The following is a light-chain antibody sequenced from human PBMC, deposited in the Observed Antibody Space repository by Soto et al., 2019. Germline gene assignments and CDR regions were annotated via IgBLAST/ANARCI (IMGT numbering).Light chain of an antibody. CDR2: WAS. J-gene: IGKJ4*01. V-gene: IGKV4-1*01. Sequence: DIVVSQSPDSLAASLGERATINCKSSQSVLYDSNNKNYLAWYQQKPGQPPKLLIYWASTRESGVPDRFSGSGSGTDFTLTITSLQAEDVAVYYCQQYYSIPLTFGGGTKVEIK. CDR1: QSVLYDSNNKNY. CDR3: QQYYSIPLT.